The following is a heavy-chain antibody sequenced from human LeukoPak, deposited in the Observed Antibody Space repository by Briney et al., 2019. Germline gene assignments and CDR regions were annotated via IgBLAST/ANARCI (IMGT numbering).Heavy chain of an antibody. Sequence: ASVNVSCKASGYTFTSYYIHWVRQAPGQGVEGMGIINPSSGSTSYAQKFQGRVTMTRDTSTSTVYMELSSLRSEDTAVYYCARSIVAFDAFDIWGQGTMVTVSS. CDR3: ARSIVAFDAFDI. D-gene: IGHD6-6*01. CDR2: INPSSGST. J-gene: IGHJ3*02. V-gene: IGHV1-46*01. CDR1: GYTFTSYY.